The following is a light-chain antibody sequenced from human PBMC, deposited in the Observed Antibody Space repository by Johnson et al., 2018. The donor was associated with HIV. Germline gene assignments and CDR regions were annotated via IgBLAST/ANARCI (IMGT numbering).Light chain of an antibody. CDR1: TSNIGNNF. CDR3: GTWDSSLSVYV. J-gene: IGLJ1*01. V-gene: IGLV1-51*02. CDR2: ENN. Sequence: QSVLTQPPSVSAAPGQKVTISCSGSTSNIGNNFVSWYQHLPGTAPKLLIYENNKRPSGIPDRFSGSKSGTSATLGITGLQTGDEADYYCGTWDSSLSVYVFGTGPKVTFL.